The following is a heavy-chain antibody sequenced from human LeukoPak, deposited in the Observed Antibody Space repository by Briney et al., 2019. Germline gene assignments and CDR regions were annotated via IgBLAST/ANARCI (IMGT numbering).Heavy chain of an antibody. CDR2: INPNSGGT. Sequence: ASVKVSCKASGYTFTGYNMHWVRQAPGQGLEWMGWINPNSGGTNYAQKFQGRVTMTRDTSISTAYMELSRLRSDDTAVYYCARRCTSCSDFDYWGQGTLVTVSS. V-gene: IGHV1-2*02. CDR1: GYTFTGYN. J-gene: IGHJ4*02. CDR3: ARRCTSCSDFDY. D-gene: IGHD2-2*01.